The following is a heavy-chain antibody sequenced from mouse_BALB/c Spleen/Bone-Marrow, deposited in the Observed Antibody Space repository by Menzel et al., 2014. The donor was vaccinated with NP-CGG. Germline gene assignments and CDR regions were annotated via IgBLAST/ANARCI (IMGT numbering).Heavy chain of an antibody. CDR1: GFTFNTYA. J-gene: IGHJ4*01. Sequence: EVKLVESGGGLVQPKGSLKLSCAASGFTFNTYAMNWVRQAPGKGLEWVARIRSKSNNYATCYADSVKDRFTISRDDSQSMLYLQMNNLKTEDTAMYYCVYGYAMDYWGQGTSVTVSS. CDR3: VYGYAMDY. D-gene: IGHD2-2*01. V-gene: IGHV10-1*02. CDR2: IRSKSNNYAT.